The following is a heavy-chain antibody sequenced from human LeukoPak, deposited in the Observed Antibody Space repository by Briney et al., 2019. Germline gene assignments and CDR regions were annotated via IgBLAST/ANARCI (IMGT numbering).Heavy chain of an antibody. CDR3: ARGLMTTTPYFDY. CDR2: VYYAAST. D-gene: IGHD4-11*01. V-gene: IGHV4-59*01. CDR1: GGSIRSYY. Sequence: SETLSLTCTVSGGSIRSYYWSWIWQPPGKGLEWIGHVYYAASTNYNPSLKSRLTISKDMSKNQFSLKLKSVTAADTAVYYCARGLMTTTPYFDYWGQGSLVTVSS. J-gene: IGHJ4*02.